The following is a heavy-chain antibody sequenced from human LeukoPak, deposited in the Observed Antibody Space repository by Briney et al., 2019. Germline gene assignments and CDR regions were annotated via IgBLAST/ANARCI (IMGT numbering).Heavy chain of an antibody. CDR3: AKDGYCDSSGYRD. J-gene: IGHJ4*02. Sequence: GRSLRLSCAASGFTFSSYGMHWVRQAPGKGLEWVAVISYDVGKKYYADSVKGRFTISRDNSKNTLYLQMNSLRAEDTAVYYCAKDGYCDSSGYRDWGQGTLVTVSS. V-gene: IGHV3-30*18. CDR1: GFTFSSYG. CDR2: ISYDVGKK. D-gene: IGHD3-22*01.